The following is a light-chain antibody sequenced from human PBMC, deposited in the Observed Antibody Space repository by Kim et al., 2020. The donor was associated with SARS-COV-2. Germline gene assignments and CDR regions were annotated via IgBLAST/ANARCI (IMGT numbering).Light chain of an antibody. CDR2: LGS. J-gene: IGKJ3*01. CDR3: MQALQTPRVFT. CDR1: QSLLHSNGYSY. V-gene: IGKV2-28*01. Sequence: DIVMTQSPLSLPVTPGEPASISCRSSQSLLHSNGYSYLDWYLQKPGQSPQLLIYLGSNRASGVPDRFSGSGSGTDFTLKISRVEAEDVGVYYCMQALQTPRVFTFGPGTKVDIK.